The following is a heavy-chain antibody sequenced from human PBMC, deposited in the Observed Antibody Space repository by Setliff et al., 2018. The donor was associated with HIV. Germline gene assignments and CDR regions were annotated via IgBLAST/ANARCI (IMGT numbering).Heavy chain of an antibody. J-gene: IGHJ6*03. V-gene: IGHV4-59*08. CDR3: ARQITMVRGVYQPYYYYYMDV. Sequence: SETLSLTCTVSGGSISSYYWSWIRQPPGKGLEWIGYIYYSGSTNYNPSLKSRVTITVDTSKNQFSLKLSSVTAADTAVYYCARQITMVRGVYQPYYYYYMDVWGKGTTVTVSS. D-gene: IGHD3-10*01. CDR2: IYYSGST. CDR1: GGSISSYY.